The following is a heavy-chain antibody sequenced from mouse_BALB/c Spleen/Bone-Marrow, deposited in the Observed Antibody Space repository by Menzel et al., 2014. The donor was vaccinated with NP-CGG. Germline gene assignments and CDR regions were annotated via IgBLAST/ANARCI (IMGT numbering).Heavy chain of an antibody. J-gene: IGHJ2*01. V-gene: IGHV1-7*01. D-gene: IGHD4-1*01. CDR3: AREGKLGRDYFDY. CDR2: INPSTAYA. CDR1: GYTFTSSW. Sequence: VKLVESGAELAKPGASVKMSCKASGYTFTSSWMRWIQQRPGQGLEWIGYINPSTAYAEYNQKFKDKATLTADKSSSTAYMQLSSLTSEDSAVYYCAREGKLGRDYFDYWGQGTTLTVSS.